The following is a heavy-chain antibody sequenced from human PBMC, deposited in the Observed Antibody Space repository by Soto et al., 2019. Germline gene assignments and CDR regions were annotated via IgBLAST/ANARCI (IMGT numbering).Heavy chain of an antibody. D-gene: IGHD4-17*01. CDR2: IYTSGST. CDR3: ATDQGVIETKVGFDP. Sequence: SETLSLTXTVSGGSISSYYWSWIRQPAGKGLEWIVRIYTSGSTNYNPSLKSRVTISVHTSKNRFSLKLSSVTAADTAVYYCATDQGVIETKVGFDPGGQGTLVTVSS. V-gene: IGHV4-4*07. CDR1: GGSISSYY. J-gene: IGHJ5*02.